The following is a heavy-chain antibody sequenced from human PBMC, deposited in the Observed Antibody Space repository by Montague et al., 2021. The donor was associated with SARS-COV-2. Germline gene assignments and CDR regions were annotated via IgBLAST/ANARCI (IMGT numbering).Heavy chain of an antibody. D-gene: IGHD6-13*01. V-gene: IGHV4-31*03. CDR1: GGSISSGGYY. CDR3: ARSESPSYSSSPFDY. J-gene: IGHJ4*02. CDR2: IYYSGST. Sequence: QTLSLTCIVSGGSISSGGYYWSWIRQHPGKGLEWIGYIYYSGSTYYNPSLKSRLSISLDTSKNHFSLRLSSVTAADTAVYYCARSESPSYSSSPFDYWGQGTLVAVSS.